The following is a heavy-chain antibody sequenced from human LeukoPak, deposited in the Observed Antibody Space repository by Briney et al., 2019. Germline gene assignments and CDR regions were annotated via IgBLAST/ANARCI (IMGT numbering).Heavy chain of an antibody. J-gene: IGHJ6*02. D-gene: IGHD2-2*03. V-gene: IGHV4-39*01. Sequence: PSETLSLTCTVSDGSISSSSYYWGWIRQPPGKGLEWLGSIYYSGSTYYNPSLKSRVTISVDTSKNQFSLKLSSVTAADTAVYYCAGTTYTGYCSSTSCYEGRRERRRYYYYGMDVWGQGTTVTVSS. CDR3: AGTTYTGYCSSTSCYEGRRERRRYYYYGMDV. CDR1: DGSISSSSYY. CDR2: IYYSGST.